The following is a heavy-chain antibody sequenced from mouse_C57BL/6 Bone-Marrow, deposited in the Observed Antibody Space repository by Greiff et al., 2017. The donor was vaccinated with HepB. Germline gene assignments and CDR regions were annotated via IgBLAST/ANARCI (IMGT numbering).Heavy chain of an antibody. D-gene: IGHD2-3*01. J-gene: IGHJ3*01. CDR2: ISNGGGST. CDR3: ARHDDGYYPAWFAY. Sequence: VQVVESGGGLVQPGGSLKLSCAASGFTFSDYYMYWVRQTPEKRLEWVAYISNGGGSTYYPDTVKGRFTISRDNAKNTLYLQMSRLKSEDTAMYYCARHDDGYYPAWFAYWGQGTLVTVSA. CDR1: GFTFSDYY. V-gene: IGHV5-12*01.